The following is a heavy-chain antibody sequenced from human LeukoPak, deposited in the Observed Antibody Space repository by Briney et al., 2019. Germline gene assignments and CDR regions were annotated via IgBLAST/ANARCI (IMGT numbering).Heavy chain of an antibody. V-gene: IGHV4-34*01. CDR2: INHSGST. CDR1: GGSFSGYY. Sequence: SETLSLTCAVYGGSFSGYYWSWIRQPPGKGLEWIGEINHSGSTNYNPSLKSRVTISVDTSKNQFSLKLSSVTAADTAVYYCARALRSSGYYLYWGQGTLVTVSS. J-gene: IGHJ4*02. CDR3: ARALRSSGYYLY. D-gene: IGHD3-22*01.